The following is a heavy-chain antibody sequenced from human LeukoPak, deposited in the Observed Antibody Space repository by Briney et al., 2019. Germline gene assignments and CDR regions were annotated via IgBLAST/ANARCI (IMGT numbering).Heavy chain of an antibody. CDR2: IYSGGST. V-gene: IGHV3-53*05. CDR3: ARGWVTSDY. J-gene: IGHJ4*02. CDR1: GFTVSSNY. D-gene: IGHD4-23*01. Sequence: PGGSLRLSCAASGFTVSSNYMSWVRQVLGKGLEWVSVIYSGGSTYYEDSVKGRFTISRDNSKNTLYLQMNGLRAEDTAVYYCARGWVTSDYWGQGTLVTVSS.